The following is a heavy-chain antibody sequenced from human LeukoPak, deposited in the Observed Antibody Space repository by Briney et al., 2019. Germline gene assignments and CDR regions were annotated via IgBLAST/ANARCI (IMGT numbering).Heavy chain of an antibody. J-gene: IGHJ4*02. D-gene: IGHD5-24*01. V-gene: IGHV1-8*01. CDR1: GYTFTSYD. Sequence: GASVKVSCKASGYTFTSYDINWVRQATGQGLEWMGWMNPNSGNTGYAQKFQGRVTTTRSTSISTAYMELSSLRSEDTAVYYCARGIRRAGYKSSLHYWGQGTLVTVSS. CDR3: ARGIRRAGYKSSLHY. CDR2: MNPNSGNT.